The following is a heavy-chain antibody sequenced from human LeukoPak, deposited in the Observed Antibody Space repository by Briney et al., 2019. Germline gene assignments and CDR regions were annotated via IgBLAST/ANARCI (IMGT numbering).Heavy chain of an antibody. CDR2: ISAYNGNT. CDR3: ASFPDGGIVVAPRYYFDY. V-gene: IGHV1-18*01. Sequence: ASVKVSCKASGYTFTSYGISWVRQAPGQGLEWMGWISAYNGNTNYAQKLQGRVTMTTDTSTSTAYMELRSLRSDDTAVYYCASFPDGGIVVAPRYYFDYWGQGTLVTVSS. D-gene: IGHD3-22*01. CDR1: GYTFTSYG. J-gene: IGHJ4*02.